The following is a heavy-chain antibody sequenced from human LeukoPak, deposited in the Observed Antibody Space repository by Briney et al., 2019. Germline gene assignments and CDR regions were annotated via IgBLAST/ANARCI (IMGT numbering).Heavy chain of an antibody. CDR2: ISGSGGSA. Sequence: GGSLRLSCAASGFSFMGFAMDWVRQAPGEGLQWVSTISGSGGSAFYADSVRGRFIISRDNYNNAVYLQMDSLRVEDTAVYYCAKGPKGYGSGSHDYWGRGTLVTVSS. CDR1: GFSFMGFA. J-gene: IGHJ4*02. CDR3: AKGPKGYGSGSHDY. V-gene: IGHV3-23*01. D-gene: IGHD3-10*01.